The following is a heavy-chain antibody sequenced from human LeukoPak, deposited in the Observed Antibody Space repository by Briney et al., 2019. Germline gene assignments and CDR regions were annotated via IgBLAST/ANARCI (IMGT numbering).Heavy chain of an antibody. CDR3: ARGVGATGAIDY. CDR1: GYTFTSND. J-gene: IGHJ4*02. D-gene: IGHD1-26*01. Sequence: ASVKVSCKASGYTFTSNDINWVRQATGQGLEWMGWMNPNSGNTGYAQKFQGRVTMTRNTSISTAYMELSSLRSEDTAVYYCARGVGATGAIDYWGQGTLVTVSS. CDR2: MNPNSGNT. V-gene: IGHV1-8*01.